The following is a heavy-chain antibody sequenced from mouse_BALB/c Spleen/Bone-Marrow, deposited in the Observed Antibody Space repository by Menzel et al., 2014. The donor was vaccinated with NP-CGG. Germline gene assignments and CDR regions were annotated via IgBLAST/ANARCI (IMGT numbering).Heavy chain of an antibody. Sequence: EVQLQQSGPELQKPGASVMISCKASGYSFTGYNMNWAKQSNGKSLERLGNIDPYYGGTSHNQKFKGKATLTVDKSSSTGYMQLKSLTSEDSAVYYCARYGNYGFDYWGQGTTRTFAS. J-gene: IGHJ2*01. CDR3: ARYGNYGFDY. CDR2: IDPYYGGT. CDR1: GYSFTGYN. D-gene: IGHD2-10*02. V-gene: IGHV1-39*01.